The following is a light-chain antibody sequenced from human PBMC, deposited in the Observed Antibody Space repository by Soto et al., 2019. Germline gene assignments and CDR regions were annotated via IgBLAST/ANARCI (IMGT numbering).Light chain of an antibody. V-gene: IGKV3-15*01. Sequence: EIVMTQSPATLSVSPGERATLSCRASQSVSDNLAWYQQKPGQAPRLLIYGASTRATGIPARFSGSGSGTEFTLTISSLQSEDFAVYYCQQYNNWHTFGGGTKVEI. CDR3: QQYNNWHT. J-gene: IGKJ4*01. CDR1: QSVSDN. CDR2: GAS.